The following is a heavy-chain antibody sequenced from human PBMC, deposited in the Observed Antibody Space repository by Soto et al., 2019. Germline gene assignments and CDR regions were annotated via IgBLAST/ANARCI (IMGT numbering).Heavy chain of an antibody. V-gene: IGHV4-59*01. CDR1: GGTMSSYY. Sequence: PSXTLSLTCTVSGGTMSSYYWSWIRQPPVKGLEWIGYIYYSGSTNYNPSLKSRVTISVDTSKNQFSLKLSSVTAADTAVYYCARPHGGSSGWDNWFDPWGQGTLVTVSS. D-gene: IGHD6-25*01. CDR3: ARPHGGSSGWDNWFDP. CDR2: IYYSGST. J-gene: IGHJ5*02.